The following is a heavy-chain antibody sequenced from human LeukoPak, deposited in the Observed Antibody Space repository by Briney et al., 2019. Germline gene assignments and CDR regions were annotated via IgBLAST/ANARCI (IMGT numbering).Heavy chain of an antibody. V-gene: IGHV4-39*07. D-gene: IGHD1-26*01. CDR3: ARELRVGATLYYFDY. CDR1: GGSISSSSYY. J-gene: IGHJ4*02. CDR2: IYYSGST. Sequence: SETLSLTCTVSGGSISSSSYYWGWIRQPPGKGLEWIGSIYYSGSTYYNPSLKSRVTISVDTSKNQFSLKLSSVTAADTAVYYCARELRVGATLYYFDYWGQGTLVTVSS.